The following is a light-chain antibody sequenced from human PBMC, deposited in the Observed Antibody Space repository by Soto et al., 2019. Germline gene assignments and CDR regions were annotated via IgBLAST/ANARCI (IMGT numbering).Light chain of an antibody. CDR2: GAS. CDR1: QSVSSK. Sequence: EIVLTQSPATLSVSPGERATLSCRASQSVSSKLAWYQQKPGQAPRLLIYGASTRATGIPARFSGSGSGTEFTLTISSRQSEDFAVYYCQQYNNWPGYTFGQGTKLEIK. CDR3: QQYNNWPGYT. J-gene: IGKJ2*01. V-gene: IGKV3-15*01.